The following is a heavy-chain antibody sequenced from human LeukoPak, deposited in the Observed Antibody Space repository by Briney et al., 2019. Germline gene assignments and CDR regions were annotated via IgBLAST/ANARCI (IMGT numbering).Heavy chain of an antibody. J-gene: IGHJ4*02. D-gene: IGHD3-10*01. Sequence: PGGSLRLSCAASGFTVSSNEMSWVRQAPGKGLEWVSSISGGSTYYADSRKGRFTISRDNSKNTLYLQMNSLRAEDTAVYHCASATSVRGVIPYYFDFWGQGTLVTVSS. CDR3: ASATSVRGVIPYYFDF. CDR2: ISGGST. CDR1: GFTVSSNE. V-gene: IGHV3-38-3*01.